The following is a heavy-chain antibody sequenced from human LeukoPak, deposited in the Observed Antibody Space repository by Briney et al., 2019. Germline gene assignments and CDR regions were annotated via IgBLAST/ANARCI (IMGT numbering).Heavy chain of an antibody. J-gene: IGHJ6*02. CDR3: ARDRYYGSGSFPYYYYGMDV. Sequence: GGSLRLSCAASGFAFSSYAMSWVRQAPGKGLEWVSAISGSGGSTYYADSVKGRFTISRDNSKNTLYLQMDSLRVEDTAVYYCARDRYYGSGSFPYYYYGMDVWGQGTTVTVSS. V-gene: IGHV3-23*01. D-gene: IGHD3-10*01. CDR2: ISGSGGST. CDR1: GFAFSSYA.